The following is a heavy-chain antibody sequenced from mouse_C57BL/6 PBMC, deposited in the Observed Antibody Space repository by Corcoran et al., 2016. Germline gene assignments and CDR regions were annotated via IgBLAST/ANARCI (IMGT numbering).Heavy chain of an antibody. D-gene: IGHD3-2*02. CDR3: ARCETTQATWFAY. Sequence: QVQLQQSGAELVKTGASVKISCKASGYAFSSYWMNWVKQRPGKGLEWIGQIYPGDGDTNYNGKFKGKATLTADKSSSTAYMQLSSLTSEDSAVYFCARCETTQATWFAYWGQGTLVTVSA. CDR2: IYPGDGDT. V-gene: IGHV1-80*01. CDR1: GYAFSSYW. J-gene: IGHJ3*01.